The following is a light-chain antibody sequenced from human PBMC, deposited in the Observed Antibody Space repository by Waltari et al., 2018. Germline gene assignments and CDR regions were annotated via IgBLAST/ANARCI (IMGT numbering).Light chain of an antibody. CDR2: DVS. CDR1: SSDAGGYNY. J-gene: IGLJ1*01. Sequence: QSALTQPASVSGSPGQSITFSCTGTSSDAGGYNYVSRYQQHPGKAPKLMIYDVSNRPSGVSNRFSGSKSGNTASLTISGLQAEDEADYYCSSYTSSSPYVFGTGTKVTVL. CDR3: SSYTSSSPYV. V-gene: IGLV2-14*01.